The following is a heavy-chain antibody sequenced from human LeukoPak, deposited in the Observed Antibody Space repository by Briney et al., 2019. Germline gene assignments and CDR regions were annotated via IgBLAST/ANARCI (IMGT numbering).Heavy chain of an antibody. J-gene: IGHJ4*02. CDR2: IGGSDGRT. Sequence: PGGSLRLSCAASGFTFSNYAMSWVRQAPGKGLEGVSSIGGSDGRTYYAESVKGRFTISRDNSKKTLYLQMNSLRVEDTAVYFCADPPNADYWGQGTLVTVSS. V-gene: IGHV3-23*01. CDR3: ADPPNADY. CDR1: GFTFSNYA. D-gene: IGHD4/OR15-4a*01.